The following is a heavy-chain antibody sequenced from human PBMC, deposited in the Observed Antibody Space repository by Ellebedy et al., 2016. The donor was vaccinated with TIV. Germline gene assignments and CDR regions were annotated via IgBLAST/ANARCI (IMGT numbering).Heavy chain of an antibody. Sequence: MPGGSLRLSCAVYGGSFSDYYWSWIRQPPGKGLEWIGEINRGGSTNYNPSLTSRVTISVDTSKNQFSLNLSSVTAADTAVYYCASLEMATILDAFDIWGQGTKVTVSS. J-gene: IGHJ3*02. CDR3: ASLEMATILDAFDI. V-gene: IGHV4-34*01. CDR2: INRGGST. CDR1: GGSFSDYY. D-gene: IGHD5-24*01.